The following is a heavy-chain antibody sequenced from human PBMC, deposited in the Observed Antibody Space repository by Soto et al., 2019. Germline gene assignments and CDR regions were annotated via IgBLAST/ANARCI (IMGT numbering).Heavy chain of an antibody. Sequence: GGSLRLSCAASGFTFSSYGMHWVRQAPGKGLEWVAVISYDGSNKYYADSVKGRFTISRDNSKNTLYLQMNSLRAEDTAVYYCAKERWFGELLPWFDPWGQGTLVTVSS. J-gene: IGHJ5*02. D-gene: IGHD3-10*01. CDR1: GFTFSSYG. CDR3: AKERWFGELLPWFDP. CDR2: ISYDGSNK. V-gene: IGHV3-30*18.